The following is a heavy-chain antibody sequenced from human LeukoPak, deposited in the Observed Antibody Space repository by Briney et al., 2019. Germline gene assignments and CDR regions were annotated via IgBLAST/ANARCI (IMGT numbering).Heavy chain of an antibody. CDR2: TNAGNGNT. Sequence: ASVKVSCKASGYTFTSYAMHWVRQAPGQRLEWMGWTNAGNGNTKYSQKFQGRVTITRDTSASTAYMELSSLRSEDTAVYYCASPNPRITIFGVVIIPSYYGMDVWGQGTTVTVSS. CDR3: ASPNPRITIFGVVIIPSYYGMDV. CDR1: GYTFTSYA. J-gene: IGHJ6*02. D-gene: IGHD3-3*01. V-gene: IGHV1-3*01.